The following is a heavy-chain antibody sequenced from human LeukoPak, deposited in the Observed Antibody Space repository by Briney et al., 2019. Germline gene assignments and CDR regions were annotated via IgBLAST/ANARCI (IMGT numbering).Heavy chain of an antibody. J-gene: IGHJ4*02. CDR3: ARDHYYGSGSYREQLDY. Sequence: PSETLSLTCAVYGGSFSGYYWSWIRQPPGKGLEWIGEINHSGSTNYNPSLKSRVTISVDTSKNQFSLKLSSVTAADTAVYYCARDHYYGSGSYREQLDYWGQGTLVTVSS. CDR2: INHSGST. D-gene: IGHD3-10*01. CDR1: GGSFSGYY. V-gene: IGHV4-34*01.